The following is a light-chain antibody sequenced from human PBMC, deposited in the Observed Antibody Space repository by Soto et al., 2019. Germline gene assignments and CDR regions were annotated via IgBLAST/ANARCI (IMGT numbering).Light chain of an antibody. V-gene: IGKV3-20*01. J-gene: IGKJ2*01. Sequence: EIVLTQSPGTLSLSPGERATLSCRASQSVSSSYLAWYQQKPGQAPRLLLYDASSRATGIPDRFSGSGSGTDFTLTISRLEPEEFAVYYCQQSGSSPPKYTFGQGTKLEIK. CDR1: QSVSSSY. CDR2: DAS. CDR3: QQSGSSPPKYT.